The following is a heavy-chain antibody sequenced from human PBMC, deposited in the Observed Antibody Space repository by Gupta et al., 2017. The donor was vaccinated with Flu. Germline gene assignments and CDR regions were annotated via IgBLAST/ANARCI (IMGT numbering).Heavy chain of an antibody. J-gene: IGHJ4*02. D-gene: IGHD1-7*01. CDR2: VHSSGTT. Sequence: QMQLQESGPRLVKPSQTLSLTCTVSGGSVNVFSYFWSWIRQHPGEGLEWIGYVHSSGTTYYNTSLRSRLMLSIDTSKNEFSLELTAVTAADTAMYYCARRGTYFFDVWGQGALVTVXS. V-gene: IGHV4-31*03. CDR3: ARRGTYFFDV. CDR1: GGSVNVFSYF.